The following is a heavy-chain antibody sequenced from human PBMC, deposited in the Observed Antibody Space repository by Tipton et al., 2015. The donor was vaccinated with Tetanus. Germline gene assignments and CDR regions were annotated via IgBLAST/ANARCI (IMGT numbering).Heavy chain of an antibody. CDR1: GDSVSSNSAV. V-gene: IGHV6-1*01. J-gene: IGHJ3*02. Sequence: PGLVKPPQTLSLTCAISGDSVSSNSAVWNWIRQSPSRGLEWLGRTYYKSRWSTNYAVSVKSRITINPDTSKNQFSLQLTSMTPEDAAVYYCARGDVSFDIWGHGTMVAVSS. CDR2: TYYKSRWST. CDR3: ARGDVSFDI. D-gene: IGHD2-8*01.